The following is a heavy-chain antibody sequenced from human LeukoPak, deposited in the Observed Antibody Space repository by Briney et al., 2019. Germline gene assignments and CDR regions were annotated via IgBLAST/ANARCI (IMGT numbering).Heavy chain of an antibody. J-gene: IGHJ3*02. CDR1: GGSISSYY. D-gene: IGHD4-23*01. V-gene: IGHV4-59*01. CDR2: SCNSWST. CDR3: ARALRLWGGNSGIAFDI. Sequence: DPTETLSLTCTVSGGSISSYYWSWIRQPPGKGLEWVGNSCNSWSTNYTHSLKSRVTISEDMSNNQFSLKLSSVTAADTAVYYCARALRLWGGNSGIAFDIWGQGTMVTVSS.